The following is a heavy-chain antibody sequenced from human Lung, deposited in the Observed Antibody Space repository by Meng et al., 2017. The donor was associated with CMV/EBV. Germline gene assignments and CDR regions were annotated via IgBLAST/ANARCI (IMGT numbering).Heavy chain of an antibody. CDR2: IDDSGST. CDR1: GVAISSNIR. V-gene: IGHV4-4*02. D-gene: IGHD1-26*01. J-gene: IGHJ4*02. CDR3: ARGKQDAWELLAY. Sequence: ESGPCPGHPSGTLSPTCGVSGVAISSNIRWTWVRQPPGKGLEWIGDIDDSGSTNYNPSLNSRISISLDKSKNHFSLKVNSVTAADTAVYYCARGKQDAWELLAYWGQGALVTVSS.